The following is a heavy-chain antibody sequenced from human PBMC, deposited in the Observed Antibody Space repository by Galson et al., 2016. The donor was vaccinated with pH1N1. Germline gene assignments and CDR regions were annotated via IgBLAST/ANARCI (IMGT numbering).Heavy chain of an antibody. CDR1: GFTFSTYW. D-gene: IGHD6-19*01. J-gene: IGHJ4*02. CDR2: IKQDGSEK. V-gene: IGHV3-7*01. CDR3: AKGGLALGDY. Sequence: SLRLSCAASGFTFSTYWMHWVRQAPGKGLEWVANIKQDGSEKYYLDSVKGRFTIYRDNAKESLFLQMNSLRAEDTAVYYCAKGGLALGDYRGQGTLVTVSS.